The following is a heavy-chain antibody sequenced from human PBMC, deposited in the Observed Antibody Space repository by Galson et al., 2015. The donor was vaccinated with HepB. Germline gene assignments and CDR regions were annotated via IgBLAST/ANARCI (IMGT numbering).Heavy chain of an antibody. D-gene: IGHD1-14*01. CDR1: GFSLSTSGVG. V-gene: IGHV2-5*02. CDR2: IYWDDDK. Sequence: PALVKPTQTLTLTCTFSGFSLSTSGVGVGWIRQPPGKALEWLALIYWDDDKRYSPSLKSRLTITKDTSKNQVVLTMTNMDPVDTATYYCARIERGGPDKPYNWFDPWGQGTLVTVSS. CDR3: ARIERGGPDKPYNWFDP. J-gene: IGHJ5*02.